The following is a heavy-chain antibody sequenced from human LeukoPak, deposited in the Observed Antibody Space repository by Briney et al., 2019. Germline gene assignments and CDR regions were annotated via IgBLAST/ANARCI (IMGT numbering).Heavy chain of an antibody. CDR2: IRSKADGGTI. CDR3: TTYSSKDAFDI. D-gene: IGHD6-13*01. V-gene: IGHV3-15*01. J-gene: IGHJ3*02. Sequence: GGSLRLSCEASGFTFSNVWMNWVRQAPGKGREWVGRIRSKADGGTIDYAAPVKARFTISRDDSKNTMYLQMSSLKTEDTAVYYCTTYSSKDAFDIWGQGTMVTVSS. CDR1: GFTFSNVW.